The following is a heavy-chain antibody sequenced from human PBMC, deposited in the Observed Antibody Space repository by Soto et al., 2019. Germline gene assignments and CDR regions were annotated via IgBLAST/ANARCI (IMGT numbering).Heavy chain of an antibody. CDR3: AREKTSYGMDV. CDR2: MNPNSGNT. J-gene: IGHJ6*02. CDR1: GYTFTSYD. V-gene: IGHV1-8*01. Sequence: QVQLVQSGAEVKKPGASVKVSCKASGYTFTSYDINWVRQATGQGHEWMGWMNPNSGNTGYAQKFQDRVTMTRNNSKRPAYMELSSQRCENSAVYYCAREKTSYGMDVWGQGTTVTVSS.